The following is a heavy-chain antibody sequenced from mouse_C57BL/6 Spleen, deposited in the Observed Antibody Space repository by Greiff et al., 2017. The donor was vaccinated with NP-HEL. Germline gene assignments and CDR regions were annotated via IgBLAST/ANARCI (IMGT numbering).Heavy chain of an antibody. CDR3: ARHDYGSSYAMDY. J-gene: IGHJ4*01. D-gene: IGHD1-1*01. Sequence: QVQLQQSGPGLVAPSQSLSITCTVSGFSLTSYGVHWVRQPPGKGLEWLVVIWSDGSTTYNSALKSRLSISKDNSKSQVFLKMNSLQTDDTAMYYCARHDYGSSYAMDYWGHGTSVTVSS. CDR2: IWSDGST. V-gene: IGHV2-6-1*01. CDR1: GFSLTSYG.